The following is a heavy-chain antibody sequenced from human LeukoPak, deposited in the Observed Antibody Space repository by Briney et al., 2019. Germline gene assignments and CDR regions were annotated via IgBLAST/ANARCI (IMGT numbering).Heavy chain of an antibody. CDR1: GFTFSSYA. CDR3: APGPCSSSTCYAAEGY. Sequence: GGSLRLSCAASGFTFSSYAMSWVRQAPAKGLEWVSAISGSGGSTYYADSVKGRFTISRGNSKKTLYLQMNSPRAEDTAVYYCAPGPCSSSTCYAAEGYWGQGTLVTVSS. J-gene: IGHJ4*02. D-gene: IGHD2-2*01. V-gene: IGHV3-23*01. CDR2: ISGSGGST.